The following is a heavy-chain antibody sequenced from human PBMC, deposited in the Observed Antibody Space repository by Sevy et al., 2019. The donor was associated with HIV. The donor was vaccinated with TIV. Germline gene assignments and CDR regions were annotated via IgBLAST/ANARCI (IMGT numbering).Heavy chain of an antibody. Sequence: EGSLRLSCVASGFTFRSFSMHWVRQAPGKGLEWVAAIRYDGRTERYADSVQGRFTISRDNSKKTLHLQMNSLRAEDTALYYCARDAARVIVPNAGFDSWGQGTLVTVSS. CDR1: GFTFRSFS. CDR2: IRYDGRTE. CDR3: ARDAARVIVPNAGFDS. D-gene: IGHD6-13*01. V-gene: IGHV3-33*01. J-gene: IGHJ5*01.